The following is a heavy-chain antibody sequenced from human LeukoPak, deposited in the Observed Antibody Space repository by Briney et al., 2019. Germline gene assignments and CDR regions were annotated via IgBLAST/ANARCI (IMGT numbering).Heavy chain of an antibody. D-gene: IGHD6-13*01. CDR1: DASFSGYY. V-gene: IGHV4-34*01. CDR2: INHSGST. Sequence: SETLSLTCTVYDASFSGYYWSWLRQPPGKGLEWVGEINHSGSTNYNPSLKSRVTISVDTSKNQFSLKLSSVTAADTAVYYCARISPYSSSWYYFDYWGQGTLVTVSS. CDR3: ARISPYSSSWYYFDY. J-gene: IGHJ4*02.